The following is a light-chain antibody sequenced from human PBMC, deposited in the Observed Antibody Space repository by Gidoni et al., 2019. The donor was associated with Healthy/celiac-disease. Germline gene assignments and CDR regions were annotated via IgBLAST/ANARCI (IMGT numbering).Light chain of an antibody. Sequence: DIQMTQSPSSLSASVGDRVTINCRASQSISSYLNWDQQKPGKAPKLLIYAASSLQSGVPSRFSGSGFGKDFTLTISSLQPEDFATYYCQQSYSTPPTFGQGTKVEIK. J-gene: IGKJ1*01. CDR1: QSISSY. CDR2: AAS. V-gene: IGKV1-39*01. CDR3: QQSYSTPPT.